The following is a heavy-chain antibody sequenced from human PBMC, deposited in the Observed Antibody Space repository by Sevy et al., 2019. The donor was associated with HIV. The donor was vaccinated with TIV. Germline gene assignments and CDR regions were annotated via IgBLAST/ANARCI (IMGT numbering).Heavy chain of an antibody. V-gene: IGHV3-23*01. D-gene: IGHD3-22*01. Sequence: GGSLRLSCAASGFIFSGYVMSWVRQAPGKGLEWVSGISGSGGSTYYADSVKGRFTISRDKSKNTLYLQMNSLRTEDTALYYCAGGRYDSSGSFDALDIWGQGTMVTVSS. CDR1: GFIFSGYV. J-gene: IGHJ3*02. CDR3: AGGRYDSSGSFDALDI. CDR2: ISGSGGST.